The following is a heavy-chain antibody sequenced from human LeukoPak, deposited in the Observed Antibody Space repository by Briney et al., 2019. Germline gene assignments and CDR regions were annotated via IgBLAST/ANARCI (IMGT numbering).Heavy chain of an antibody. CDR2: IIPIIGKA. Sequence: SVKVSCKASGGTFSSYAISWVRQAPGQGLEWMGGIIPIIGKANYAQKLQGRVTITTDKTPSTAYMELRRLRSEGTALYYFARNLWGGRYDFRSGRVYYMDVGGKGNTVTVSS. CDR1: GGTFSSYA. D-gene: IGHD3-3*01. J-gene: IGHJ6*03. CDR3: ARNLWGGRYDFRSGRVYYMDV. V-gene: IGHV1-69*05.